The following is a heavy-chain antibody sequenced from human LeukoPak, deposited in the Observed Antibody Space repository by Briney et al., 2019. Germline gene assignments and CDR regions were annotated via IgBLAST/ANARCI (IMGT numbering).Heavy chain of an antibody. CDR3: AGGFRAGDRGAFDC. V-gene: IGHV1-3*01. Sequence: ASVKVSCKASGYTFTSYAMHWVRQAPGQRLEWMGWINAGNGNTKYSQKFQGRVTITRDTSASTAYMELSSLRSEDTAVYYCAGGFRAGDRGAFDCWGQGTLVTVSS. J-gene: IGHJ4*02. CDR2: INAGNGNT. CDR1: GYTFTSYA. D-gene: IGHD3-10*01.